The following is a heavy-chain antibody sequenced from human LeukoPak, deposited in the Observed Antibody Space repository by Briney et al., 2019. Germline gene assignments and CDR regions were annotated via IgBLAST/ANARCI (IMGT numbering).Heavy chain of an antibody. D-gene: IGHD2-15*01. CDR3: ARESGGSAIVVVAAIDY. V-gene: IGHV3-21*01. J-gene: IGHJ4*02. CDR2: ISSSSSYI. CDR1: GFTFSSYS. Sequence: PGGSLRLSCAASGFTFSSYSMNWVRQAPGKGLEWVSSISSSSSYIYYADSVKGRFTISRDNAKNSLYLQMNSLRAEDTAVYYCARESGGSAIVVVAAIDYWGQGILVTVSS.